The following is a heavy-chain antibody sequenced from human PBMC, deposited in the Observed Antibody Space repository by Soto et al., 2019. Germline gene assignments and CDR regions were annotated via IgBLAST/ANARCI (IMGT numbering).Heavy chain of an antibody. J-gene: IGHJ5*02. CDR2: ISGSGSST. Sequence: EVQLLESGGGFVQPGGSLRLSCAAFGFSISSYAMSWVRQAPGKGLEWVSAISGSGSSTYYADSVKGRFTISRDNSKNTLYLQMNSLRAEDTAIYYCANDWGPAYYYVSGNYYNLTSWGQGTLVTVSS. CDR3: ANDWGPAYYYVSGNYYNLTS. CDR1: GFSISSYA. V-gene: IGHV3-23*01. D-gene: IGHD3-10*01.